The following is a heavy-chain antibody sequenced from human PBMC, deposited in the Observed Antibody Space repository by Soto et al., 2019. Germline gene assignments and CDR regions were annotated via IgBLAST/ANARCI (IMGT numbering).Heavy chain of an antibody. Sequence: SPTLSLTCTVSRGSISSGNYYWSWIRQHPGKGLEWIGYILYSGNTYYNPTLKSRVTFSLDTSKNQFSLELNSVTAADTAVSYCARETPRRREDYYGLDVWEQGTTVAVSS. CDR2: ILYSGNT. CDR3: ARETPRRREDYYGLDV. J-gene: IGHJ6*01. CDR1: RGSISSGNYY. D-gene: IGHD1-26*01. V-gene: IGHV4-31*03.